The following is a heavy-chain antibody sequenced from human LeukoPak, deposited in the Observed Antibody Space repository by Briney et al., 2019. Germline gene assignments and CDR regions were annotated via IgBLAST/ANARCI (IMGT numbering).Heavy chain of an antibody. J-gene: IGHJ4*02. CDR1: GGTFSSYA. Sequence: SVKVSCKASGGTFSSYAISWVRQAPGQGLEWMGGIIPIFGTANYAQKFQGRVTITADESTSTAYMELSSLRSEDTAVHYCATSTVVPAAGVFDYWGQGTLVTVSS. V-gene: IGHV1-69*13. CDR3: ATSTVVPAAGVFDY. CDR2: IIPIFGTA. D-gene: IGHD2-2*01.